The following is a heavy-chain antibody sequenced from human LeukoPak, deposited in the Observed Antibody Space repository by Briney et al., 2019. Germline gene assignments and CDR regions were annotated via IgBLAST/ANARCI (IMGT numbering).Heavy chain of an antibody. CDR2: IDTKTGNP. Sequence: VASVKVSCKASGYTFRSCAIKWVRQAPGHGLEYMGWIDTKTGNPTYAQGFTGRFVFSLDTSVSTAYLQISSLKAEDTAVYYCAIHPSDSSGYFSYWGQGALVTVSS. CDR3: AIHPSDSSGYFSY. V-gene: IGHV7-4-1*02. J-gene: IGHJ4*02. CDR1: GYTFRSCA. D-gene: IGHD3-22*01.